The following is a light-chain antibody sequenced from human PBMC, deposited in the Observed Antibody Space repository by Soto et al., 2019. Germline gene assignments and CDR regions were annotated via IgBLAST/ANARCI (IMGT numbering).Light chain of an antibody. CDR2: GAS. CDR1: RSVRSN. CDR3: QQYNYWPGT. V-gene: IGKV3-15*01. J-gene: IGKJ1*01. Sequence: EIVMTQSPATLSVSPGERVTLSCKASRSVRSNLAWYQQKPGQAPRLLISGASTRATGITDRFSGSGSGTEFTLTINGLQSEDFAVYYCQQYNYWPGTFGQGTKVEIK.